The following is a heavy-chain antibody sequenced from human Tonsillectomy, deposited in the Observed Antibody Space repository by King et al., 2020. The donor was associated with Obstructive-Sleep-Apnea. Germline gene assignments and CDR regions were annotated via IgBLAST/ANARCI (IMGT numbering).Heavy chain of an antibody. J-gene: IGHJ4*02. CDR3: ARDVAVAARGY. CDR1: GFTVSSNY. Sequence: VQLVESGGGLVQPGGSLRLSCAVSGFTVSSNYMSWVRQAPGKGLEWVSGIYSGGSTYYADSVKGRFTISRDNSKNTRYLQMNSLRAEDTAVYYCARDVAVAARGYWGQGTLVTVSS. CDR2: IYSGGST. D-gene: IGHD6-19*01. V-gene: IGHV3-66*01.